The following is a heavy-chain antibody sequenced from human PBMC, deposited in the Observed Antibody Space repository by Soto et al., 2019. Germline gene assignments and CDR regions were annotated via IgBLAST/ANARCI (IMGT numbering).Heavy chain of an antibody. CDR3: ARVDYDILTEYWYFDL. D-gene: IGHD3-9*01. Sequence: QVQLVQSGAEVKKPGASVKVSCKASGYTFTSYGISWVRQAPGQGLEWMGWISTYNGNTNYAQKLHGRVTMTTDTSTSTAYMELRSLRSDDTAVYYCARVDYDILTEYWYFDLWGRGTLVTVSS. CDR2: ISTYNGNT. J-gene: IGHJ2*01. V-gene: IGHV1-18*01. CDR1: GYTFTSYG.